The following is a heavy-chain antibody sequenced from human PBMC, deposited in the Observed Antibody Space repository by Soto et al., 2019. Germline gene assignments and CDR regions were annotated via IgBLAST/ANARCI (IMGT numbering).Heavy chain of an antibody. V-gene: IGHV3-11*06. Sequence: GSLRLSCAASGFTFSDYYMSWIRQVPGKGLEWVAYISGSSDSIPYADSVKGRFTISRDNAKNSLYLQMNSLRAEDTAVYYCARVAVIAAAGTTDYWGQGTLVTVSS. CDR2: ISGSSDSI. CDR1: GFTFSDYY. CDR3: ARVAVIAAAGTTDY. D-gene: IGHD6-13*01. J-gene: IGHJ4*02.